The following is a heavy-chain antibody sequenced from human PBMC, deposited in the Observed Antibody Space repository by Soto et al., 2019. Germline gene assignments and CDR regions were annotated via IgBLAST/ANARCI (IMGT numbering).Heavy chain of an antibody. V-gene: IGHV5-10-1*01. D-gene: IGHD6-6*01. CDR3: ASQPSSSSPYYYYGMDV. J-gene: IGHJ6*02. CDR2: IYPGDSYT. Sequence: GESLKISCNGSGYSFTSYWISWVRQMPGKGLEWMGRIYPGDSYTNYSPSFQGHVTISADKSISTAYLQWSSLKASDTAMYYCASQPSSSSPYYYYGMDVWGQGTTVTVSS. CDR1: GYSFTSYW.